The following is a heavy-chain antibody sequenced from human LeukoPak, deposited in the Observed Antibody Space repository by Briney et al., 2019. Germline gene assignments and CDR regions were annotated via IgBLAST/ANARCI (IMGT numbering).Heavy chain of an antibody. J-gene: IGHJ4*02. CDR3: ASRRCSTTCPEDY. V-gene: IGHV4-4*07. D-gene: IGHD2-2*01. CDR1: GGSISTYY. CDR2: IYTSGST. Sequence: PSETLSLTCTVSGGSISTYYWSWLRQSAGKGLEWIGRIYTSGSTDYNPSLKSRVTMSVDTSKNQLSLKLSSVTAADTAVYYCASRRCSTTCPEDYWGQGTLVTVSS.